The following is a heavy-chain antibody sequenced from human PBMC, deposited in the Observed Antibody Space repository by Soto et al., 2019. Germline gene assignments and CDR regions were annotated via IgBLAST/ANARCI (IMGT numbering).Heavy chain of an antibody. D-gene: IGHD3-16*01. Sequence: QVQLVQSGAEVKKPGASVKVSCKTSGYTFTNFGLSWVRQAPGQGLEWMGWISAYNGNTNYAQNFQGRVTMTTDTSTSTAYIELRSLRSDDTAVYYCAIGGTPIDYWGQGPLVTVSS. V-gene: IGHV1-18*01. CDR1: GYTFTNFG. CDR3: AIGGTPIDY. CDR2: ISAYNGNT. J-gene: IGHJ4*02.